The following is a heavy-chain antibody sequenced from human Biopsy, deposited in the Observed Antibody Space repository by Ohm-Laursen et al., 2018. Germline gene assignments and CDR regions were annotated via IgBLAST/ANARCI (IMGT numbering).Heavy chain of an antibody. CDR2: IIPMSRTP. D-gene: IGHD1-26*01. Sequence: SSVKVSCKTSGGSFSMDAFSWMRQVPGQGLEWMGLIIPMSRTPDYAQKFQGRVTFTADESTSTVCMELTSLTSDDTAVYYCASPNSGTYDVWGQGTTVTVSS. J-gene: IGHJ6*02. CDR1: GGSFSMDA. CDR3: ASPNSGTYDV. V-gene: IGHV1-69*01.